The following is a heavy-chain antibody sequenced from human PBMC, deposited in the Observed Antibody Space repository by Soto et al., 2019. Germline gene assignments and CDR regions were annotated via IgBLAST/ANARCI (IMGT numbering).Heavy chain of an antibody. D-gene: IGHD2-21*02. CDR1: GVSISSGGYY. CDR3: ARRYGGNSGDY. V-gene: IGHV4-31*03. CDR2: IYYSGST. J-gene: IGHJ4*02. Sequence: SETLSLTCTVSGVSISSGGYYWSWIRQHPGKGLEWIGYIYYSGSTYYNPSLKSRVTISVDTSKNQFSPKLSSVTAADTAVYYCARRYGGNSGDYWGQGTLVTVSS.